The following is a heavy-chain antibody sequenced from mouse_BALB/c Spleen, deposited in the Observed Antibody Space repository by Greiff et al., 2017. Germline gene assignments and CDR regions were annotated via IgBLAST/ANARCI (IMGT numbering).Heavy chain of an antibody. V-gene: IGHV2-9*02. J-gene: IGHJ2*01. D-gene: IGHD1-1*01. CDR3: ARGITTVPYYFDY. Sequence: QVQLQESGPGLVAPSQSLSITCTVSGFSLTSYGVHWVRQPPGKGLEWLGVIWAGGSTNYNSALMSRLSISKDNSKSQVFLKMNSLQTDDTAMYYCARGITTVPYYFDYWGQGTTLTVSS. CDR1: GFSLTSYG. CDR2: IWAGGST.